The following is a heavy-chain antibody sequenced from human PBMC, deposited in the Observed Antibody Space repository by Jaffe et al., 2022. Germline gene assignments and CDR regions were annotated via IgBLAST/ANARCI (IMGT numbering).Heavy chain of an antibody. Sequence: QVQLVESGGGVVQPGGSLRLSCAASGFTFSSYGMHWVRQAPGKGLEWVAFIRYDGSNKYYADSVKGRFTISRDNSKNTLYLQMNSLRAEDTAVYYCAKDRFSDLTGYYMGYYFDYWGQGTLVTVSS. V-gene: IGHV3-30*02. J-gene: IGHJ4*02. CDR2: IRYDGSNK. D-gene: IGHD3-9*01. CDR3: AKDRFSDLTGYYMGYYFDY. CDR1: GFTFSSYG.